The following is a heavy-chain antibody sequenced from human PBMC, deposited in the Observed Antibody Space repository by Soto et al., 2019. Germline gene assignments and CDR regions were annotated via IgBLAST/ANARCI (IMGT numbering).Heavy chain of an antibody. V-gene: IGHV3-48*03. CDR3: ARETLRDAIDI. Sequence: GSLILSCVSSGIDFRRYEMNWVRQAPGKGLEWVSNIRANDESIYYADSVKGRVSVSRDNAKNSLFLEMNSLRVDDTAVYYCARETLRDAIDIWGQGTMVTVSS. CDR2: IRANDESI. CDR1: GIDFRRYE. J-gene: IGHJ3*02.